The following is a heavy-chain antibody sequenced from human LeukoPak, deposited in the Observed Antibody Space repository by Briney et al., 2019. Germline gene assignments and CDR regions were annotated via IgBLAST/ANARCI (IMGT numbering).Heavy chain of an antibody. CDR2: IYPGDSDT. Sequence: GESLKISCKGSGYSFTSYWIGWVRQMPGKGLEWMGIIYPGDSDTRYSPSFQGQVTISADKSISTAYLQWSSLKASDTAIYYCARHFSVVAAVRAEWDPPPLYYMDVWGKGTTVTVSS. V-gene: IGHV5-51*01. CDR3: ARHFSVVAAVRAEWDPPPLYYMDV. D-gene: IGHD2-15*01. CDR1: GYSFTSYW. J-gene: IGHJ6*03.